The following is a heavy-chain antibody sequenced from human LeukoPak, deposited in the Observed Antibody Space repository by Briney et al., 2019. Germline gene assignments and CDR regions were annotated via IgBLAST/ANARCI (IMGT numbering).Heavy chain of an antibody. J-gene: IGHJ4*02. V-gene: IGHV1-69*13. CDR2: IIPIFGTA. CDR3: ATQGRGEQLGEYYFDY. Sequence: SVKVSCKASGGTFRSYAISWVRQAPGQGLEWMGGIIPIFGTANYAQKFQGRVTITADESTSTAYIELSSLRSEDTAVYYCATQGRGEQLGEYYFDYWGQGTLVTVSS. D-gene: IGHD3-16*01. CDR1: GGTFRSYA.